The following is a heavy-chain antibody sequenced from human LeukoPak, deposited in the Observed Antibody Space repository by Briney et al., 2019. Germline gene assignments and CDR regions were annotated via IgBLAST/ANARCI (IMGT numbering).Heavy chain of an antibody. J-gene: IGHJ4*02. CDR3: ARDADTSGHYSYFDY. V-gene: IGHV3-33*01. CDR2: VWHDASKF. Sequence: PGGSLRLSCAGSGFTFSHYGMNWVRQAPGKGLEWVAGVWHDASKFLYGDSVKGRFTISRINSRNVMFLQMDSLTDDDTGVYYCARDADTSGHYSYFDYWGQGALVFVSS. CDR1: GFTFSHYG. D-gene: IGHD5-12*01.